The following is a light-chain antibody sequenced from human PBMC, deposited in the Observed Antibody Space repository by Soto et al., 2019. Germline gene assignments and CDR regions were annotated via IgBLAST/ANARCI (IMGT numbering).Light chain of an antibody. CDR3: QHYGTSPPFT. Sequence: EIVLTQSPGTLSLSPGERATLSCRASQSVSSSYLAWYQQKPGQAPRLVIFGATSRATGIPDRFSGSGSGTDFTLTISRLEPEDFAVYFCQHYGTSPPFTFGPGTKVDIK. J-gene: IGKJ3*01. V-gene: IGKV3-20*01. CDR1: QSVSSSY. CDR2: GAT.